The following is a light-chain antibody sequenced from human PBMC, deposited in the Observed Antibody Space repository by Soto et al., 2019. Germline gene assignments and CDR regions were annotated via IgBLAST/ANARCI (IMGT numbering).Light chain of an antibody. Sequence: IVMTQSPATLSVSPGERATLSCRASQSVSSNLACYQQKPGQAPRLLIYGASTRATGIPARFSGSGSGTEFTLTISSLQSEDFAVYYCQKYNNWPRTFGQGTKVDIK. J-gene: IGKJ1*01. CDR2: GAS. CDR1: QSVSSN. V-gene: IGKV3-15*01. CDR3: QKYNNWPRT.